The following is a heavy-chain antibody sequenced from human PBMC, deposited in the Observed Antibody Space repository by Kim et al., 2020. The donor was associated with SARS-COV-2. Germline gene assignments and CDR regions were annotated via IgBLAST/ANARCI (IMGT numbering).Heavy chain of an antibody. CDR3: AKGKLLMVPVEVYSDD. Sequence: GGSLRLSCAASGFSFGSYAMSWVRQAPGKGLEWVSGLSGSGGTTYYADSVKGRFTISRDNSKNTLYLQMNSLRVEDTAVYYCAKGKLLMVPVEVYSDDWGQGTLVTVSS. CDR2: LSGSGGTT. D-gene: IGHD6-13*01. V-gene: IGHV3-23*01. CDR1: GFSFGSYA. J-gene: IGHJ4*02.